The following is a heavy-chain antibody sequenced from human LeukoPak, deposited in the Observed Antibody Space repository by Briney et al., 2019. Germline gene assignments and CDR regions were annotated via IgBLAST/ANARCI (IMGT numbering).Heavy chain of an antibody. D-gene: IGHD2-2*01. CDR2: IYYSGST. CDR1: GGSISSYY. CDR3: ARGESSSSNWFDP. V-gene: IGHV4-59*01. Sequence: SETLSLTCTVSGGSISSYYWNWIRQPPERGLEWIGYIYYSGSTKYNPSLKSRVTISVDTSRNQFSLRLSSVTAADTAVYYCARGESSSSNWFDPWGQGTLVTVSS. J-gene: IGHJ5*02.